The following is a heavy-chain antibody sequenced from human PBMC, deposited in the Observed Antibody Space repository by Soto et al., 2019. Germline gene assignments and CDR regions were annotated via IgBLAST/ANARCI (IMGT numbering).Heavy chain of an antibody. Sequence: GSLRLSCAASGFTFSSYSMNWVRQAPGKGLEWVSSISSSSSYIYYADSVKGRFTISRDNAKNSLYLQMNSLRAEDTAVYYCAKGYSSSPDAFDIWGQGTMVTVSS. D-gene: IGHD6-13*01. CDR1: GFTFSSYS. CDR3: AKGYSSSPDAFDI. J-gene: IGHJ3*02. CDR2: ISSSSSYI. V-gene: IGHV3-21*01.